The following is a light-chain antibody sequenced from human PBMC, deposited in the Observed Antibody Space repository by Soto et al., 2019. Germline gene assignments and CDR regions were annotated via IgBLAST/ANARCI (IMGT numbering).Light chain of an antibody. CDR2: GAS. J-gene: IGKJ4*01. V-gene: IGKV3D-15*01. CDR1: QTVNSN. Sequence: EIVMTQSPATLSVSPGERATLSCRASQTVNSNLAWYQKKPGQAPRLLINGASTRAPGIPARFSGSGSGTEFTLTISSLQSEDFAVYYCQQYNNWPPLNFGGGTKVDIK. CDR3: QQYNNWPPLN.